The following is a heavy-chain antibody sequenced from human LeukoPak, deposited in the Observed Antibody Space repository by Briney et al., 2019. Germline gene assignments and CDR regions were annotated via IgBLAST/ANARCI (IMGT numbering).Heavy chain of an antibody. V-gene: IGHV3-64D*06. CDR2: IYSDGSRT. D-gene: IGHD6-19*01. Sequence: GGSLRLSCAASGFTFSSFAMHWVRQAPGKGLEYLSAIYSDGSRTYYADSVKGRLTISRDNSKNTLYFEMSSLRVEDTAVYYCVKSPGSGWPVWGQGTLLTVSS. J-gene: IGHJ4*02. CDR3: VKSPGSGWPV. CDR1: GFTFSSFA.